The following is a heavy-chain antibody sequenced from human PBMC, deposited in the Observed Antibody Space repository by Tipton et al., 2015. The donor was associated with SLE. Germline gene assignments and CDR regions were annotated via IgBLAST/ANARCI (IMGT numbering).Heavy chain of an antibody. V-gene: IGHV4-34*01. J-gene: IGHJ6*02. CDR2: IDHSRST. CDR1: GGSFSVHY. D-gene: IGHD6-13*01. Sequence: TLSLTCAVYGGSFSVHYWSWSWIRQPPGKGLEWIGEIDHSRSTNYNPSLKSRVTISVDTSKNQFSLKLSSVTAADTAVYYCARILEHSSSWYQLTPRGMDVWGQGTTVTVSS. CDR3: ARILEHSSSWYQLTPRGMDV.